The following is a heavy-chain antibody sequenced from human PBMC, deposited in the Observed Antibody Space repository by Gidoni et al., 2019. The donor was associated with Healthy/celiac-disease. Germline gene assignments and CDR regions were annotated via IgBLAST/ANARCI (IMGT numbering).Heavy chain of an antibody. Sequence: QVQLVESGGGVVQPGRYLRLSCAASGFTFSSYGMHWVRQAPGKGLEWVAVIWYDGSNKYYADSVKGRFTISRDNSKNTLYLQMNSLRAEDTAVYYCARDDVAGTGTPVGYWGQGTLVTVSS. J-gene: IGHJ4*02. V-gene: IGHV3-33*08. CDR2: IWYDGSNK. CDR3: ARDDVAGTGTPVGY. D-gene: IGHD6-19*01. CDR1: GFTFSSYG.